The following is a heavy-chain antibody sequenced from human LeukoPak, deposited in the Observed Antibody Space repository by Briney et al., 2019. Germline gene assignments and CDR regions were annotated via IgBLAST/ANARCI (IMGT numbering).Heavy chain of an antibody. CDR1: GGTFSSYA. CDR2: IIPIFGTA. Sequence: GASVKVSCKASGGTFSSYAISWVRQAPGQGLEWMGGIIPIFGTANYAQKFQGRVTITADESTSTAYMELSSLRSGDTAVYYCARVSSSSSRWFDPWGQGTLVTVSS. CDR3: ARVSSSSSRWFDP. D-gene: IGHD6-13*01. V-gene: IGHV1-69*13. J-gene: IGHJ5*02.